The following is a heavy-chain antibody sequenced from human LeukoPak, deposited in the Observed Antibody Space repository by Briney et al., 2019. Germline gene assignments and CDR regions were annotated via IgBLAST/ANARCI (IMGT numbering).Heavy chain of an antibody. V-gene: IGHV3-9*01. CDR1: GFTFDDYA. CDR3: AKDKKTTVTTLFDY. J-gene: IGHJ4*02. Sequence: GGSLRLSCAASGFTFDDYAMHWVRQAPGKGLEWVSGISWNSGSIGYADSVKGRFTISRDNAKNSLYLQMNSLRAEDTALYYCAKDKKTTVTTLFDYWGQGTRVTVSS. CDR2: ISWNSGSI. D-gene: IGHD4-17*01.